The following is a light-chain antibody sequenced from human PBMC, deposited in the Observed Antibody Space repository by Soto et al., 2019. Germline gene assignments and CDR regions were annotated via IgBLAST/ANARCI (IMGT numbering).Light chain of an antibody. CDR1: QSVSRE. CDR3: QQYNDWPPMYT. J-gene: IGKJ2*01. Sequence: EIVMTQSPATLSLSPGERATLSCRASQSVSRELAWYQQRLGQAPRLLIYGASTRATGIPARFSRSGSGTEFTLTISSLQSEDFEVYYCQQYNDWPPMYTLGQGTKREIK. CDR2: GAS. V-gene: IGKV3-15*01.